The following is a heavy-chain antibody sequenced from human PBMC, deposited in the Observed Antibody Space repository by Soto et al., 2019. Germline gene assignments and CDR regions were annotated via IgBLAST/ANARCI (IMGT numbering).Heavy chain of an antibody. CDR3: ARAGGYGDYVVGATDAFDI. Sequence: ASVKVSCKASGYTFTSYDINWVRQATGQGLEWMGWMNPDSGNTGYAQKFQGRVTMTRNTSISTAYMELSSLRSEDTAVYYCARAGGYGDYVVGATDAFDIWGQGTMVTVSS. J-gene: IGHJ3*02. CDR1: GYTFTSYD. D-gene: IGHD4-17*01. V-gene: IGHV1-8*01. CDR2: MNPDSGNT.